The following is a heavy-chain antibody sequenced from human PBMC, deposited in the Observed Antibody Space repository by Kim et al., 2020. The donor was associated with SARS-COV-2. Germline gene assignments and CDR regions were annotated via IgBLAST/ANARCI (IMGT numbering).Heavy chain of an antibody. D-gene: IGHD3-10*01. CDR1: GFSFSDYY. CDR3: ATDPFASGSYYVDY. Sequence: GGSLRLSCAASGFSFSDYYMSWIRQAPGKGLEWISYINSGSGSNMYYADSVKGRFTISRDNRKQSLYLQMDNLRAEDTAVYYCATDPFASGSYYVDYWG. J-gene: IGHJ4*01. V-gene: IGHV3-11*04. CDR2: INSGSGSNM.